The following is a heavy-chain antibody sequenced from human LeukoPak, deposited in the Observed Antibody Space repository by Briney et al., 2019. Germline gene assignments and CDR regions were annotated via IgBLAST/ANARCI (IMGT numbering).Heavy chain of an antibody. CDR1: GFTFSSCW. CDR2: INSDGSST. D-gene: IGHD2-21*02. Sequence: PGGSLRLSCAASGFTFSSCWMHWVRQAPGKGLVWVSRINSDGSSTTYADSVKGRFTISRDNAKNTLYLQMTSLRAEDTAVYYCARTPYCGGDCYREFDYWGQGTLVTASS. J-gene: IGHJ4*02. V-gene: IGHV3-74*01. CDR3: ARTPYCGGDCYREFDY.